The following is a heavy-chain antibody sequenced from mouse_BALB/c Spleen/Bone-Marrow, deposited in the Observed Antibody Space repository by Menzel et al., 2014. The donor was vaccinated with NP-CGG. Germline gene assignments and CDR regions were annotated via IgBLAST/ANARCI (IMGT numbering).Heavy chain of an antibody. CDR3: AAYYYGTYGFAY. CDR1: GLNIKDTY. D-gene: IGHD1-1*01. V-gene: IGHV14-3*02. J-gene: IGHJ3*01. CDR2: IDPANCNT. Sequence: DVKLQESGAELVKPGASVKLSCTASGLNIKDTYMHWVKQRPEQGLEWIGRIDPANCNTKYDPKFQGKATITADTSSNTAYLQLSSLTSEDTAVYYCAAYYYGTYGFAYWGQGTLVTVSA.